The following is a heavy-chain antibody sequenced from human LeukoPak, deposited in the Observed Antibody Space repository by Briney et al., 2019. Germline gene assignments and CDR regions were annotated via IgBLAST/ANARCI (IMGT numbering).Heavy chain of an antibody. J-gene: IGHJ4*02. Sequence: PSETLSLTCAVYGGSFSGYYWSWIRQPPGKGLEWIGEINHSGSTNYNPSLKSRVTISVDTSKNQFSLKLSSVTAADTAVYYCARGSLDYGDYWDYWGQGTLVTVSS. CDR3: ARGSLDYGDYWDY. D-gene: IGHD4-17*01. V-gene: IGHV4-34*01. CDR2: INHSGST. CDR1: GGSFSGYY.